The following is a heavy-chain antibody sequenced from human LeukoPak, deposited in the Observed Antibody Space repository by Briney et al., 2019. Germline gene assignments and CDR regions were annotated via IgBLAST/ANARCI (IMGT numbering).Heavy chain of an antibody. Sequence: VASVKVSCKASGGTFSSYAISWVRQAPGQGLEWMGGIIPIFGTANYAQKFQGRVTITTDESTSTAYMELSSLRSEDTAVYYCARRSEPRRNFLEWLLLDYWGQGTLVTVSS. CDR1: GGTFSSYA. J-gene: IGHJ4*02. V-gene: IGHV1-69*05. D-gene: IGHD3-3*01. CDR3: ARRSEPRRNFLEWLLLDY. CDR2: IIPIFGTA.